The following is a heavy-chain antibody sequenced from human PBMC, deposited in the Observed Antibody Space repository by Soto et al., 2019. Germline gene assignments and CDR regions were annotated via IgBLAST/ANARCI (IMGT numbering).Heavy chain of an antibody. CDR2: IYYSGST. J-gene: IGHJ6*04. V-gene: IGHV4-39*01. CDR1: GGSISSSSYY. D-gene: IGHD5-12*01. CDR3: ARPGGYKRGYGMDV. Sequence: PSETLSLTCTVSGGSISSSSYYWGWIRQPPGKGLEWIGSIYYSGSTYYNPSLKSRVTISVDTSKNQFPLKLSSVTAADTAVYYCARPGGYKRGYGMDVWGKGTTVTVSS.